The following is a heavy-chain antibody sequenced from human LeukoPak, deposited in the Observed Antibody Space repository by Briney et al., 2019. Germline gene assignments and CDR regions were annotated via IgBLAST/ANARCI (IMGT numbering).Heavy chain of an antibody. V-gene: IGHV4-39*01. CDR3: ARHAGSSSWPTRFDI. CDR1: GGSISSSSYY. Sequence: SETLSLTCTVSGGSISSSSYYWGWIRQPPGKGLEWIGSIYYRGSTYYNPSLKSRVTISVDTSKNQFSLKLSSVTAADTAVYYCARHAGSSSWPTRFDIWGQGTLVTVSS. CDR2: IYYRGST. J-gene: IGHJ4*02. D-gene: IGHD6-13*01.